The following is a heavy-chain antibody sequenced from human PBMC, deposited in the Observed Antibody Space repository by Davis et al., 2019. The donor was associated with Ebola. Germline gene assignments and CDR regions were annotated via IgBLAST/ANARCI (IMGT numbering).Heavy chain of an antibody. V-gene: IGHV2-70*01. J-gene: IGHJ4*02. CDR1: GFSLSTSGMC. CDR2: IDWDDDK. CDR3: ARSAGSGIVMYYFDY. D-gene: IGHD3-10*01. Sequence: SGPTLVKPTQTLTLTCTFSGFSLSTSGMCVSWIRQPPGKALEWFALIDWDDDKYYSTSLKTRLTISKDTSKNQVVLTMTNMDPVDTATYYCARSAGSGIVMYYFDYWGQGTLVTVSS.